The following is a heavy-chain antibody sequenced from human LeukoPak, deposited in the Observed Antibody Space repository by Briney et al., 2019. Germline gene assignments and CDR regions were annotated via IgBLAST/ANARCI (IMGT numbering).Heavy chain of an antibody. CDR1: GGSISSYY. CDR3: ARGGGIRYDSDGLPGWFDP. V-gene: IGHV4-59*08. D-gene: IGHD3-22*01. J-gene: IGHJ5*02. Sequence: SETLSLTCTVSGGSISSYYWSWIRQPPGKGLEWIGHIFYIGRTSYNPSLKTRVSMSVDTSMSQISLRLDSVTAADTAVYYCARGGGIRYDSDGLPGWFDPWGQGIMVTVSS. CDR2: IFYIGRT.